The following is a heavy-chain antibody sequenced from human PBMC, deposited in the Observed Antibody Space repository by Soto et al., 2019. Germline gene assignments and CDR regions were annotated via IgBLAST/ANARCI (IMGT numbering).Heavy chain of an antibody. V-gene: IGHV4-38-2*01. D-gene: IGHD3-10*01. Sequence: SETLSLTYAVSGFSISNGYFWGWIRQTPGKGLEWIGIMYHSGSTYYNPSLKSRVGIPIDASTNQFSLKLSSVTAADSAIYFCARARSDSAGSSLGRRLDVWGHGTTVTVSS. CDR2: MYHSGST. CDR1: GFSISNGYF. J-gene: IGHJ6*02. CDR3: ARARSDSAGSSLGRRLDV.